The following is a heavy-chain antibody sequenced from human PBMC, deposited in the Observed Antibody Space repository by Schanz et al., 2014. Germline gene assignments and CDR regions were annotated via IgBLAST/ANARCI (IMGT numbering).Heavy chain of an antibody. J-gene: IGHJ3*01. CDR1: GYSFTDYA. CDR3: ARGIPYCSSTSCSGLDAYDV. CDR2: ISAYNGHT. D-gene: IGHD2-2*01. V-gene: IGHV1-18*01. Sequence: QVQLVQSGVEVKRPGASVRVSCKASGYSFTDYAIHWVRQAPGQGLEWMGWISAYNGHTTYAQKFQGRVTMTTDTSTSTAYMELGNVRYDDTAMYYCARGIPYCSSTSCSGLDAYDVWGQGTLVTVSS.